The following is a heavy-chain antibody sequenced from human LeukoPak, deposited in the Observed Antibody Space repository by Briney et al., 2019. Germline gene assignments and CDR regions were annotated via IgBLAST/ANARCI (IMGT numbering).Heavy chain of an antibody. D-gene: IGHD5-12*01. CDR1: GFTFSSYG. Sequence: GGSLRLSCAASGFTFSSYGMHWVRQAPGKGLEWVALISYDGSNKYYADSVKGRFTISRDNSKNTLYLQMNSLRAEDTAVYYCAKDIVATIWGYFDYWGQGTLVTVSS. J-gene: IGHJ4*02. CDR2: ISYDGSNK. V-gene: IGHV3-30*18. CDR3: AKDIVATIWGYFDY.